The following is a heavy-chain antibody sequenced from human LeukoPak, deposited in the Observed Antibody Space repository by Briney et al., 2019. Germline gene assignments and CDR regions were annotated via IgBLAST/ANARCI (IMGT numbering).Heavy chain of an antibody. CDR3: ARDDCSSISCYHNWFDP. CDR2: IKQDGSEK. J-gene: IGHJ5*02. V-gene: IGHV3-7*01. D-gene: IGHD2-2*01. Sequence: GGSLRLSCAASGFTFSSYWMSWVSQARGKGLEWVANIKQDGSEKYYVDSVKGRFTISRDNAKNSLYLQMNSLRAEDTAVYYCARDDCSSISCYHNWFDPWGQGTLVTVSS. CDR1: GFTFSSYW.